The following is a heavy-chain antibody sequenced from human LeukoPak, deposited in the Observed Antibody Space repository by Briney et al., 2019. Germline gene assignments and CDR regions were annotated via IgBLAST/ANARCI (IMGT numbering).Heavy chain of an antibody. J-gene: IGHJ4*02. CDR1: GGSISSSSYY. CDR3: AKSTGWYSSSWYSTD. CDR2: IYYSGST. Sequence: SETLSLTCTVSGGSISSSSYYWGWIRQPPGKGLEWIGSIYYSGSTYYNPSLKSRVTISVDTSKNQFSLKLSSVTAADTAVYYCAKSTGWYSSSWYSTDWGQGTLVTVSS. V-gene: IGHV4-39*07. D-gene: IGHD6-13*01.